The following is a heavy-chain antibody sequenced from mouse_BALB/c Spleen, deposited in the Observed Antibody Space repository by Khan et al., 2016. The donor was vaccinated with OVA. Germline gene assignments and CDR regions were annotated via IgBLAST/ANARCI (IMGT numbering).Heavy chain of an antibody. V-gene: IGHV9-3-1*01. CDR3: TRPPYFSYVMVY. D-gene: IGHD2-10*01. Sequence: QIQLVQSGPELKKPGETVKISCKASGYTFTNYGLNWVKQAPGKGLQWMGWINTNTGEPTYAVDFKGRFAFSLETSASTAYLQINNPKNQDPATYFCTRPPYFSYVMVYWGQGTSVTVSS. J-gene: IGHJ4*01. CDR1: GYTFTNYG. CDR2: INTNTGEP.